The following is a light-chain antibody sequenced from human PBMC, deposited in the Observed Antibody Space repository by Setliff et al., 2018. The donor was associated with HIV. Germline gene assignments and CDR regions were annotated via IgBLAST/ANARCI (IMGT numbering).Light chain of an antibody. Sequence: SALTQPRSVSGSPGQSVTISCTGTSSDVGGYNYVSWYQHLPGKAPKLMIYDVTKRPSGVPDRFSGSKSGNTASLTISGLQSEDEADYYCCSYAGSYTSLYVFGTGTKV. J-gene: IGLJ1*01. CDR1: SSDVGGYNY. CDR2: DVT. CDR3: CSYAGSYTSLYV. V-gene: IGLV2-11*01.